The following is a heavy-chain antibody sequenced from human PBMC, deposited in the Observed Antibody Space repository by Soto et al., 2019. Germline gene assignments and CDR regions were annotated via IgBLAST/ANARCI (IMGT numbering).Heavy chain of an antibody. V-gene: IGHV3-30-3*02. CDR3: AKPPGSYSSSWYFDY. Sequence: QVQLVESGGGVVQPGRSLRLSCAASGFTFSSYAMHWVRQAPGKGLEWVAVISYDGSNKYYADSVKGRFTISRDNSKNTLYLQMNSLRAEDTAVYYCAKPPGSYSSSWYFDYWGQGTLVTVSS. CDR1: GFTFSSYA. D-gene: IGHD6-13*01. CDR2: ISYDGSNK. J-gene: IGHJ4*02.